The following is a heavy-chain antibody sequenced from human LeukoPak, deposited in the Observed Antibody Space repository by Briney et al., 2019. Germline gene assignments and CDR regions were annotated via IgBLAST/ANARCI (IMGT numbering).Heavy chain of an antibody. Sequence: GASVKVSCKASGYTFTSYYMHWVRQAPGQGLEWMGWINPNSGGTNYAQKFQGRVTMTRDTSISTAYMELSRLRSDDTAVYYCARASSRPNYDFWSGYYTGDWFDPWGQGTLVTVSS. CDR1: GYTFTSYY. CDR3: ARASSRPNYDFWSGYYTGDWFDP. D-gene: IGHD3-3*01. J-gene: IGHJ5*02. V-gene: IGHV1-2*02. CDR2: INPNSGGT.